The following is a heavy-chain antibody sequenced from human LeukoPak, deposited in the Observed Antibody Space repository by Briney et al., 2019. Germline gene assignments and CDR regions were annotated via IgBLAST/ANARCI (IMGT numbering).Heavy chain of an antibody. CDR1: GFTVSSNY. V-gene: IGHV3-53*01. CDR3: ARDRSRDGYNGYFQH. J-gene: IGHJ1*01. Sequence: GGSLRLSCAASGFTVSSNYMSWVRQAPGKGLEWVSVIYSGGSTYYADSVKGRFTISRDNSKNTLYLQMNSLRAEDTAVYYCARDRSRDGYNGYFQHWGQGTLVTVSS. CDR2: IYSGGST. D-gene: IGHD5-24*01.